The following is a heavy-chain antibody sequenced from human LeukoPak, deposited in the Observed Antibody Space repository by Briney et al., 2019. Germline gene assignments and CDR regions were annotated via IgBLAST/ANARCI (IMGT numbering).Heavy chain of an antibody. J-gene: IGHJ3*02. CDR3: AREVVQGVIYDAFDI. D-gene: IGHD3-10*02. V-gene: IGHV3-48*01. Sequence: GGSLRLSCAASGFTFSSYSMNWVRQAPGKGLEWVSYISSSSSTIYYADSVKGRFTISRDNAKNSLYLQMNSLRAEDTAVYYCAREVVQGVIYDAFDIWGQGTMVTVSS. CDR1: GFTFSSYS. CDR2: ISSSSSTI.